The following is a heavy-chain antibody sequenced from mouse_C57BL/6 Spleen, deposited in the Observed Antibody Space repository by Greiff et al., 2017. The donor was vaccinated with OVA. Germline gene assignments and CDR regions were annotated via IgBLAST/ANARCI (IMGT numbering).Heavy chain of an antibody. Sequence: QVQLKESGPGLVQPSQSLSITCTVSGFSLTSYGVHWVRQSPGKGLEWLGVIWRGGSTDYNAAFMSRLSITKDNSKSQVFFKMNSLQADDTAIYYCAKEGSLSNPPFAYWGQGTLVTVSA. CDR1: GFSLTSYG. CDR2: IWRGGST. D-gene: IGHD1-1*01. CDR3: AKEGSLSNPPFAY. V-gene: IGHV2-5*01. J-gene: IGHJ3*01.